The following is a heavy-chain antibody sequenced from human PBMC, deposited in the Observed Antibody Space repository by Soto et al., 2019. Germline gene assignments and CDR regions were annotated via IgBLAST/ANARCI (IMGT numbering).Heavy chain of an antibody. Sequence: ASVKVSCKASGGTFSSYAISWVRQAPGQGLEWKGGIIPIFGTANYAQKFQGRVTITADESTSTAYMELRSLRSEDTAVYYCARGFGITMVRGVIPSDYYYGMDVWGQGTTVTVSS. V-gene: IGHV1-69*13. D-gene: IGHD3-10*01. CDR1: GGTFSSYA. CDR3: ARGFGITMVRGVIPSDYYYGMDV. J-gene: IGHJ6*02. CDR2: IIPIFGTA.